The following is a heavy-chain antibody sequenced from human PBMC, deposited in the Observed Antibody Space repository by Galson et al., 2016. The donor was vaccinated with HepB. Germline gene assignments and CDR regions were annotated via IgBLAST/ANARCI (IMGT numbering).Heavy chain of an antibody. CDR2: TYYRSQWDS. CDR3: ARAIHLGRGMDV. CDR1: GDSVSNNAAA. Sequence: CAISGDSVSNNAAAWIWIRQSPSRGLEWLGRTYYRSQWDSDYAVSVKSRITIYSDTSKNLFSLQPNSVTPEDTAVYYCARAIHLGRGMDVWGHGTTVTVSS. D-gene: IGHD5-18*01. J-gene: IGHJ6*02. V-gene: IGHV6-1*01.